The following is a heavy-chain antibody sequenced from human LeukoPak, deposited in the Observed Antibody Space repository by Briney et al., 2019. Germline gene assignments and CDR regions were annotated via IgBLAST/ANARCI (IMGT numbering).Heavy chain of an antibody. CDR2: IYSGGST. CDR3: ASGYSSSWYSADFDY. CDR1: GFTVSTNY. V-gene: IGHV3-66*01. Sequence: GGSLRLSCAASGFTVSTNYMSWVRQAPGKGLEWASVIYSGGSTYYADSVKGRFTISRDNSKNTLYLQMDSLRAEDTAVYYCASGYSSSWYSADFDYWGQGTLVTVSS. J-gene: IGHJ4*02. D-gene: IGHD6-13*01.